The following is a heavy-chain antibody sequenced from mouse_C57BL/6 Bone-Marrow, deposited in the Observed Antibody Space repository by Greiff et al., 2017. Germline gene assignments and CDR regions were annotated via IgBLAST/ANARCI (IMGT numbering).Heavy chain of an antibody. Sequence: QVQLQQSGPELVKPGASVKISCKASGYAFSSSWMNWVKQRPGKGLEWIGRINPGDGDTNYNGKFKGQVTLSADKSSSTAYRQLSSLTSEDSAVCFYARGGSSGPFAYWGQGTLVTVSA. CDR1: GYAFSSSW. CDR2: INPGDGDT. CDR3: ARGGSSGPFAY. J-gene: IGHJ3*01. D-gene: IGHD3-2*02. V-gene: IGHV1-82*01.